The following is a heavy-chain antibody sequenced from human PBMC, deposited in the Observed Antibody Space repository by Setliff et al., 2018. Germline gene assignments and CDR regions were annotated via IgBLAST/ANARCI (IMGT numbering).Heavy chain of an antibody. D-gene: IGHD3-10*01. V-gene: IGHV1-8*01. J-gene: IGHJ6*02. CDR2: MNPNSGNT. CDR3: ARGTLWFGEPYYGMDV. Sequence: ASVKVSCKASGYTFTSYDINWVRQATGQGLEWMGWMNPNSGNTGYAQKFQGWVTMTRDTSISTAYMELSRLRSDDTAAYYCARGTLWFGEPYYGMDVWGQGTTVTVSS. CDR1: GYTFTSYD.